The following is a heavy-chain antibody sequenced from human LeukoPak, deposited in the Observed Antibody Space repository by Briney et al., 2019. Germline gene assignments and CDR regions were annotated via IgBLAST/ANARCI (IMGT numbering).Heavy chain of an antibody. CDR2: IWYDGSNK. J-gene: IGHJ6*02. V-gene: IGHV3-33*01. Sequence: GESLRLSCAASGFTFSSYGMHWVRQAPGKGLEWVAVIWYDGSNKYYADSVKGRFTISRDNSKNTLYLQMNSLRAEDTAVYYYARQLRFLEWLGIRYYYYGMDVWGQGTTVTVSS. D-gene: IGHD3-3*01. CDR3: ARQLRFLEWLGIRYYYYGMDV. CDR1: GFTFSSYG.